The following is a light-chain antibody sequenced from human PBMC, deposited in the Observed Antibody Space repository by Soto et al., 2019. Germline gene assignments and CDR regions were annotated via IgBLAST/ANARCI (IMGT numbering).Light chain of an antibody. V-gene: IGLV1-47*02. Sequence: QSVLTQPLSASGTPGQRVFTSCSGSSSNIGGTNYAYWYQQLPGAAPKLLMHSNNLRPSGVPERISGSKSGTSASLAISGLRSEDEAVYYCASWDDRLGAVIFGGGTKVTVL. CDR3: ASWDDRLGAVI. CDR2: SNN. CDR1: SSNIGGTNY. J-gene: IGLJ2*01.